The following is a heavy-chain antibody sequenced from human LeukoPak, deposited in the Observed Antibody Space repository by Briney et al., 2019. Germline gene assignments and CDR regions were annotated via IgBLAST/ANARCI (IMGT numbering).Heavy chain of an antibody. D-gene: IGHD3-9*01. CDR3: GRAEHDWGSDY. J-gene: IGHJ4*02. V-gene: IGHV6-1*01. Sequence: SQTLSLTCAISGDSVSGNRATWNWLRQSPSRGIEWLGRIYYRSKWYSDYAVSVKGRITINPDTSKNQFSLLLNSVTPEDTAVYFCGRAEHDWGSDYWGQGTLVTVSS. CDR1: GDSVSGNRAT. CDR2: IYYRSKWYS.